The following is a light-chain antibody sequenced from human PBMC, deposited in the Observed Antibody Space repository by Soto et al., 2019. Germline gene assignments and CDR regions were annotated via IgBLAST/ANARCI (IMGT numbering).Light chain of an antibody. CDR1: SSDVGGYNY. J-gene: IGLJ2*01. CDR3: RSYASSSTVV. V-gene: IGLV2-14*01. Sequence: QSALTQPASVSGSPGQSITISCTGTSSDVGGYNYVSWYQQHPGKAPKLMIYDVSNRPSGVSNRFSGYKSGNTASLTISGLQAEDEADYYGRSYASSSTVVFGGGTKLTVL. CDR2: DVS.